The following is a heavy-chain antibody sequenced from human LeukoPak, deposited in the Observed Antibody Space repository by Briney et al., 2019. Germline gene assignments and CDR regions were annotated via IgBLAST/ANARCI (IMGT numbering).Heavy chain of an antibody. CDR2: ISSGSDSM. V-gene: IGHV3-48*01. D-gene: IGHD4-17*01. Sequence: GGSLRLSCAASGFTFSRYSMNWVRQAPGKGLEWVSYISSGSDSMHYTDSVKGRFTISRDNAKNSLYVQMNSLRVEDTAVYYCARDSYGDYLPDYWGQGTLVTVSS. CDR1: GFTFSRYS. CDR3: ARDSYGDYLPDY. J-gene: IGHJ4*02.